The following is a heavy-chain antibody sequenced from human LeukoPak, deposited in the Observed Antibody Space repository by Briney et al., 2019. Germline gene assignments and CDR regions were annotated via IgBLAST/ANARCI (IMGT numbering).Heavy chain of an antibody. D-gene: IGHD2-8*01. V-gene: IGHV3-33*01. J-gene: IGHJ6*02. CDR2: IWYDGSNK. CDR3: ARDIVLMVYAIRDYYYYYGMDV. CDR1: GFTFSSYG. Sequence: GRSLRLSCAASGFTFSSYGMHWVRQAPGKGLEWVAVIWYDGSNKYYADSVKGRFTISRDNSKNTLYLQMNSLRAEDTAVYYCARDIVLMVYAIRDYYYYYGMDVWGQGTTVTVSS.